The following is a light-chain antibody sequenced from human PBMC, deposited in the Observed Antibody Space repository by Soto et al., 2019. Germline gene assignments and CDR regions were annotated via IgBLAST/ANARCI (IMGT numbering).Light chain of an antibody. CDR2: DAS. V-gene: IGKV3-11*01. J-gene: IGKJ4*01. Sequence: EIVLTQSPATLSLSPGERATLSCRASQSVSSYLAWYQHKPGQAPRLLIHDASNRPTGISARFSGGGSGTDFTLTISSLEPEDFAVYYCQQRRDWPLTFGGGTKLEIK. CDR1: QSVSSY. CDR3: QQRRDWPLT.